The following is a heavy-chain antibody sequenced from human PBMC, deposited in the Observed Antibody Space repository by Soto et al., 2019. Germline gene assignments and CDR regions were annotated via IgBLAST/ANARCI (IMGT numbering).Heavy chain of an antibody. CDR2: IIPILDIA. Sequence: QVQLVQSGAEVKKPGSSVKVSCKASGGTFSSYTISWVRQAPGQGLEWMGRIIPILDIAKYAQNFQDRVTITADKSTSTAYMELSSLRSEDTAVYYCARDLLYDFRGSNYYYYYMDVWGKGTTVTVSS. CDR3: ARDLLYDFRGSNYYYYYMDV. D-gene: IGHD3-10*02. CDR1: GGTFSSYT. V-gene: IGHV1-69*08. J-gene: IGHJ6*03.